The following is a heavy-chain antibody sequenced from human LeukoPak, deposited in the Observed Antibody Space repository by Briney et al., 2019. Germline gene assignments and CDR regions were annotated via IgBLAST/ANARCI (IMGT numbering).Heavy chain of an antibody. D-gene: IGHD3-3*01. Sequence: TSETLSLTCTVSGGSISSSSYYWGWIRQPPGKGLEWIVSIYYSGSTYYNPSLKSRVTISVDTSKNQFSLKLSSVTAADTAVYYCARHGPKSPDYDFWSGYYPGYFDYWGQGTLVPVSS. V-gene: IGHV4-39*01. CDR1: GGSISSSSYY. J-gene: IGHJ4*02. CDR2: IYYSGST. CDR3: ARHGPKSPDYDFWSGYYPGYFDY.